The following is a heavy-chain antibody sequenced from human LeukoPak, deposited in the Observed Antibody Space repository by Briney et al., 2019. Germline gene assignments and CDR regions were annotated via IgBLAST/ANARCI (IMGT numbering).Heavy chain of an antibody. CDR3: ARELGDGYNWFDP. CDR1: GGSIRSSSYY. V-gene: IGHV4-61*01. J-gene: IGHJ5*02. Sequence: SETLSLTCTVSGGSIRSSSYYWSWIRQPPGKGLEWIGYIYYSGSTNYNPSLKSRVTISVDTSKNQFSLKLSSVTAADTAVYYCARELGDGYNWFDPWGQGTLVTVSS. CDR2: IYYSGST. D-gene: IGHD3-10*01.